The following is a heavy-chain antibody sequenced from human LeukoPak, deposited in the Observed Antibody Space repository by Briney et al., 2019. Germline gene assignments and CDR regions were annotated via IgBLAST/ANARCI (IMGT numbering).Heavy chain of an antibody. J-gene: IGHJ4*02. Sequence: GGSLRLSCTASGFTFGSWIIWVRQAPRKGLEWAASIKQDGSEKYYLDSVKGRFTMSRDSAKNSLYLQMSSLRAEDTAVYYCYDTSGHWGQGTLVTVSS. V-gene: IGHV3-7*01. CDR3: YDTSGH. D-gene: IGHD3-22*01. CDR1: GFTFGSW. CDR2: IKQDGSEK.